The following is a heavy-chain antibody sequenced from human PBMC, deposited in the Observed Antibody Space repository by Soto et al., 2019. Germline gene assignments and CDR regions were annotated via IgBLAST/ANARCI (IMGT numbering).Heavy chain of an antibody. CDR2: IYHSGST. CDR1: GGSISSGGYS. Sequence: PSETLSLTCAVSGGSISSGGYSWSWIRQPPGKGLEWIGYIYHSGSTYYNPSLKSRVTISVDRSKNQSSLKLSSVTAADTAVYYCARASMVRGVGPFDYWGQGTQVTVSS. V-gene: IGHV4-30-2*01. CDR3: ARASMVRGVGPFDY. J-gene: IGHJ4*02. D-gene: IGHD3-10*01.